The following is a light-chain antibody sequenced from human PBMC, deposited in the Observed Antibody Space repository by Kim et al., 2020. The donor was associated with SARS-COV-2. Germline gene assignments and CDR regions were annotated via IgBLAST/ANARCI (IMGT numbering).Light chain of an antibody. V-gene: IGLV7-43*01. Sequence: PGGTVTLTCASSTGAVTSGCYPNWFQQRPGQVPRTLIYRPNNNHSWTPARFSGSLLGGTAALTLSGVQPEDEADYYCLLYCGSTWVFGGGTQLTVL. CDR2: RPN. CDR3: LLYCGSTWV. CDR1: TGAVTSGCY. J-gene: IGLJ3*02.